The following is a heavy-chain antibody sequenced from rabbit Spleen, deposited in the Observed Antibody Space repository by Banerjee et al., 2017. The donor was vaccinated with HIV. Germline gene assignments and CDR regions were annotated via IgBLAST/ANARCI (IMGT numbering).Heavy chain of an antibody. CDR3: ARDGIKTTTFADYLNL. J-gene: IGHJ4*01. CDR2: IDPIFDTT. D-gene: IGHD1-1*01. Sequence: QEQLVESGGGLVTLGGSLKLSCKASGIDFNTYGISWVRQAPGKGLEWIGYIDPIFDTTYYASWARGRFTVSKTSSTTVTLQMTSLTAADTATYFCARDGIKTTTFADYLNLWGQGTLVTVS. V-gene: IGHV1S45*01. CDR1: GIDFNTYG.